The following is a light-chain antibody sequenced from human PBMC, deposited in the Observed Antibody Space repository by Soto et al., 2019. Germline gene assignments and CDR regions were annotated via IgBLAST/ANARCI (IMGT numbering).Light chain of an antibody. CDR1: PSVSTT. J-gene: IGKJ1*01. CDR2: GAS. CDR3: QQYGSSRPWT. Sequence: EIVMTQSPATLSVCPGQRASLSCRARPSVSTTVAWYHQKPGQAPRLLGDGASSRATGSPDSFSGSGSGTDFTLTISRQEPEDFAVYYCQQYGSSRPWTFGQGTKV. V-gene: IGKV3-20*01.